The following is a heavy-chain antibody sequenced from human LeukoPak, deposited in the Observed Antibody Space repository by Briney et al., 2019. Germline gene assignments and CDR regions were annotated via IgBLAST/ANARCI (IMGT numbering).Heavy chain of an antibody. CDR2: INHSGST. CDR3: ARGRIRIAAAGFDY. D-gene: IGHD6-13*01. Sequence: SETQSLTCAVYGGSFSGYYWSWIRQPPGKGLEWIGEINHSGSTNYNPSLKSRVTISVDTSKNQFSLKLSSVTAADTAVYYCARGRIRIAAAGFDYWGQGTLVTVSS. CDR1: GGSFSGYY. V-gene: IGHV4-34*01. J-gene: IGHJ4*02.